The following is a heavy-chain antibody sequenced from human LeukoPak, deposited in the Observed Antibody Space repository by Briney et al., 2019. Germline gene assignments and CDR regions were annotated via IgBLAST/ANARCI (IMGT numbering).Heavy chain of an antibody. CDR1: GGSISSYY. V-gene: IGHV4-59*01. CDR3: ARVGYYYDSSGYRYAEYFQH. CDR2: IYYSGST. Sequence: SETLSLTCTVSGGSISSYYWSWIRQPPGKGLEWTGYIYYSGSTNYNPSLKSRVTISVDTSKNQFSLKLSSVTAADTAVYYCARVGYYYDSSGYRYAEYFQHWGQGTLVTVSS. J-gene: IGHJ1*01. D-gene: IGHD3-22*01.